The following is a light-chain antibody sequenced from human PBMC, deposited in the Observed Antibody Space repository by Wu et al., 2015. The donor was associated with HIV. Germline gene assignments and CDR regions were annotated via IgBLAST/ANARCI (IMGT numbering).Light chain of an antibody. J-gene: IGKJ5*01. CDR1: QSVSSY. CDR3: QRYNDWPMT. Sequence: EIVLTQSPATLSLSPGERATLSCRASQSVSSYLAWYQQKPGQAPRLVIYDASKRGTGVPARFSGRGFGTEFILTIDNVQSEDFAIYYCQRYNDWPMTFGQGTRLEIK. CDR2: DAS. V-gene: IGKV3-15*01.